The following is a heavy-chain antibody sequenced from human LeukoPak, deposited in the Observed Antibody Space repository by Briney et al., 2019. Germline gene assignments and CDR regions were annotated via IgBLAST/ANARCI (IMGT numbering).Heavy chain of an antibody. CDR2: ISGSGGST. V-gene: IGHV3-23*01. CDR1: GFTFSSYA. CDR3: AKEVGCSGGSCYSPDDPGFDY. D-gene: IGHD2-15*01. J-gene: IGHJ4*02. Sequence: PGGSLRLSCAASGFTFSSYAMSWVRQAPGKGLEWVSAISGSGGSTYYADSVKGRFTISRDNSKNTLYLQMNSLRAEDTAVYYCAKEVGCSGGSCYSPDDPGFDYWGQGTLVTVSS.